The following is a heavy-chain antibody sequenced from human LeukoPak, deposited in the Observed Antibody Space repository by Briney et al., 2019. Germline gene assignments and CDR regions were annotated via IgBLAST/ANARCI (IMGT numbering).Heavy chain of an antibody. CDR2: ISYDGSNK. J-gene: IGHJ4*02. CDR3: AKDRTDYYFDY. CDR1: GFTFSSYG. V-gene: IGHV3-30*18. Sequence: GGSLRLSCAASGFTFSSYGMHWVRQAPGKGLEWVAVISYDGSNKYYADSVKGRFTISRDNSKNTLYLQMNSLRAEDTAVYYCAKDRTDYYFDYWGQGTLVTVSS.